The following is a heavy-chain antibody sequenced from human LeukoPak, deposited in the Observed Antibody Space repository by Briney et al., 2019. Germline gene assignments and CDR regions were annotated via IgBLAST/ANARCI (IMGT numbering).Heavy chain of an antibody. D-gene: IGHD1-26*01. CDR2: INTDGSTT. Sequence: GGSVRLSCAASGFTFSNDWMHWVRQAPGKGLVWVSRINTDGSTTTYADSVKGRLTISRDNAKNTLYLQMNSLRVEDTAVYYCARGRGGSYHYWGQAALVTVSS. CDR1: GFTFSNDW. V-gene: IGHV3-74*01. CDR3: ARGRGGSYHY. J-gene: IGHJ4*02.